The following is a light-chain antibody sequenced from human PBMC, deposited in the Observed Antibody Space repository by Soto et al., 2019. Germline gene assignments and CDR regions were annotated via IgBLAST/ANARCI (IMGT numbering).Light chain of an antibody. J-gene: IGLJ1*01. V-gene: IGLV3-9*01. Sequence: ELTQPLSVSVALGQTATVTCGGNNILSKYVHWYQQKPGQAPVLVIYRDTNRPSGIPERLSGSKSGNTATLTISRAQAGDEADYYCQVWDSNTEVFGTGTKLTVL. CDR3: QVWDSNTEV. CDR1: NILSKY. CDR2: RDT.